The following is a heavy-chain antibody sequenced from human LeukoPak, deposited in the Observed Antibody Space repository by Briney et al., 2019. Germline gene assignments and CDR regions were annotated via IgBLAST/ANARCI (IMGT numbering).Heavy chain of an antibody. V-gene: IGHV3-23*01. CDR2: LSSSGINT. J-gene: IGHJ4*02. Sequence: PGGSLRLSCAASGFTFSTYAMTWLRQAPGKGLEWVSALSSSGINTFYADSVKGRFTISRDNSKNTLYLQMNSLRAEDTAVYYCALSISLINWGQGTLVTVSS. D-gene: IGHD6-6*01. CDR1: GFTFSTYA. CDR3: ALSISLIN.